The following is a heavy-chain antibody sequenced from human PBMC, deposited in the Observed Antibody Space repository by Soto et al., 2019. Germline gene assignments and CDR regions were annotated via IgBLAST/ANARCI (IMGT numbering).Heavy chain of an antibody. CDR2: IIPLFGTT. CDR3: EIDVGSGEWSVV. V-gene: IGHV1-69*01. CDR1: GGTFSNYV. J-gene: IGHJ6*02. D-gene: IGHD3-10*01. Sequence: QVQLVQSGTEVKKPGSSAKVSCKASGGTFSNYVISWVRQAPGQGLEWMGGIIPLFGTTDYAKKFQGRIAITADESTTTVYMDLSSLRFEDTAVYFWEIDVGSGEWSVVWGQGTTVIVSS.